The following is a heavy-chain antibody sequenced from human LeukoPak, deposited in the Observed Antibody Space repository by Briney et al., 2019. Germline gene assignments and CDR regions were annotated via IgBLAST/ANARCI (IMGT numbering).Heavy chain of an antibody. V-gene: IGHV5-51*01. CDR1: GYSFTSYW. J-gene: IGHJ4*02. Sequence: GESLKISCKGSGYSFTSYWIGWVRQMPGKGLEWMGIMYPGDSDTRYSPSFQGQVTMSADRSISTAYLQWSSLKASDTAMYYCARHSVRIVGATLDYWGQGTLVTVSS. CDR2: MYPGDSDT. D-gene: IGHD1-26*01. CDR3: ARHSVRIVGATLDY.